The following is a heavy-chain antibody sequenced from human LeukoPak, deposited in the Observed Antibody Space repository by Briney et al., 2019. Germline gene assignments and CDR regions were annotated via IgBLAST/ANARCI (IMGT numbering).Heavy chain of an antibody. CDR3: ARDPGYYYGMDV. J-gene: IGHJ6*02. CDR1: GYTFTGYY. Sequence: ASVKVSCKASGYTFTGYYMHWVRQAPGQGLEWMGWINPNSGGTNYAQKFQGRVTMTRDTSISTAYMELSRLRSDDTAMYYCARDPGYYYGMDVWGQGTTVTVSS. V-gene: IGHV1-2*02. CDR2: INPNSGGT.